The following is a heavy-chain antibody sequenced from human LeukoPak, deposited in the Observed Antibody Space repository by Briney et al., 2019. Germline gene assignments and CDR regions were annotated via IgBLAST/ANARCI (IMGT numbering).Heavy chain of an antibody. Sequence: ASVKVSCKASGYTFTGYYMHWVRQAGGQGREWMGWINPNSGGTNYAQKFQGRVTMTRDTSISTAYMELSRLRSDDTAVYYCALSSTGGRDFDYWGQGTLVTVSS. CDR3: ALSSTGGRDFDY. D-gene: IGHD2-2*01. CDR2: INPNSGGT. CDR1: GYTFTGYY. V-gene: IGHV1-2*02. J-gene: IGHJ4*02.